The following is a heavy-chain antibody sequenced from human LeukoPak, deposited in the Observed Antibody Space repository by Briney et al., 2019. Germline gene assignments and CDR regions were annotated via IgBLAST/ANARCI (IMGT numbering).Heavy chain of an antibody. V-gene: IGHV4-34*01. CDR2: INHSGST. Sequence: PSETLSLTCAVYGGSFSGYYWNWIRQPPGKGLEWIGEINHSGSTNYNPSLKSRVTISVDTSKNQFSLKLSSVTAADTAVYYCARGRVAARHYFDYWGQGTLVTVSS. CDR1: GGSFSGYY. CDR3: ARGRVAARHYFDY. J-gene: IGHJ4*02. D-gene: IGHD6-6*01.